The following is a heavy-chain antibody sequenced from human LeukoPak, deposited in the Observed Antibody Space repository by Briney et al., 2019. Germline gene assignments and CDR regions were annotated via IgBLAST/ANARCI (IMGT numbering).Heavy chain of an antibody. CDR3: AREFTYYYDSSGRSDAFDI. CDR1: GFTFTDYY. Sequence: GVSLRLSCATSGFTFTDYYMTWIRQAPGKGLEWISYISVSGTTMYYADSVKGRFTLSRDNAKNSLYLQMNSLRADDTAVYYCAREFTYYYDSSGRSDAFDIWGQGTMVTVSS. CDR2: ISVSGTTM. J-gene: IGHJ3*02. D-gene: IGHD3-22*01. V-gene: IGHV3-11*01.